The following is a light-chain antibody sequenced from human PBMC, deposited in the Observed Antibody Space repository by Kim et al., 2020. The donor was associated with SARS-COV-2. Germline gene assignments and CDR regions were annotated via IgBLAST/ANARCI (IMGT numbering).Light chain of an antibody. Sequence: EIVLTQSPATLSWSPGERATLSCRASQSVSSYLAWYQQKPGQAPRLLIYDASNRATGIPARFSGSGSGTDFTLTISSLEAEDFAVYYWQQRSNWLALTFCAGTKVDNK. CDR3: QQRSNWLALT. J-gene: IGKJ3*01. CDR1: QSVSSY. V-gene: IGKV3-11*01. CDR2: DAS.